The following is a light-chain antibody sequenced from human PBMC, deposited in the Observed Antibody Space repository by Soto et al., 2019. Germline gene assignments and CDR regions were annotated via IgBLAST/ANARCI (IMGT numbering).Light chain of an antibody. J-gene: IGKJ1*01. CDR1: RTVDSTY. V-gene: IGKV3-20*01. Sequence: SPADSASLSCTASRTVDSTYLAWYQQKPGQAPRLLIYAVSDRATGTPDRFSGSGSGTDFTLTISRLEPEDFAVYYCQQYRTFGQGTKVDIK. CDR2: AVS. CDR3: QQYRT.